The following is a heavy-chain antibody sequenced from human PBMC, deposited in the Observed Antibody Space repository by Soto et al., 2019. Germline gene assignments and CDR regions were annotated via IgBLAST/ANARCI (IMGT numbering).Heavy chain of an antibody. CDR1: GFTFDDYA. CDR2: ISWNSGYI. J-gene: IGHJ5*01. D-gene: IGHD2-2*01. V-gene: IGHV3-9*01. CDR3: TKAFCTSISCSYNWFDS. Sequence: GGSLRLSCAASGFTFDDYAMHWVRQAPGKGLEWVSGISWNSGYIHYADSVKGRFTISRDNAKNSLYLQMSSLRAEDTALYYCTKAFCTSISCSYNWFDSWGQGTLVTVSS.